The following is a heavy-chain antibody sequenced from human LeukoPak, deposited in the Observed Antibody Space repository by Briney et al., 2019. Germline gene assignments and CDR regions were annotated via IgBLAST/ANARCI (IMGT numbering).Heavy chain of an antibody. Sequence: SETLSLTCAVYGGSFSGYYWSWIRQPPGKGLEWIGEINHSGSTNYNPSLKSRVTISVDTSKNQFSLKLSSVTAADTAVYYCARAHYYDSSGTDDYWGQGTLVTVSS. CDR3: ARAHYYDSSGTDDY. V-gene: IGHV4-34*01. D-gene: IGHD3-22*01. CDR1: GGSFSGYY. J-gene: IGHJ4*02. CDR2: INHSGST.